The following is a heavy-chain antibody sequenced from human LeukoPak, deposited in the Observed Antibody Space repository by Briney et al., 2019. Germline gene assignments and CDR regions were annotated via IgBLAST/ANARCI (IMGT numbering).Heavy chain of an antibody. V-gene: IGHV3-48*01. Sequence: GGSLRLSCAASGFTFSSYWMSWVRQAPGKGLEWISFINTKSKSMYYADSVKGRFTISRDNFRNSLYLQMNNLRAEDTALYYCVRDRDWAFDYWGQGTLVTVSS. J-gene: IGHJ4*02. CDR1: GFTFSSYW. CDR2: INTKSKSM. CDR3: VRDRDWAFDY. D-gene: IGHD3-9*01.